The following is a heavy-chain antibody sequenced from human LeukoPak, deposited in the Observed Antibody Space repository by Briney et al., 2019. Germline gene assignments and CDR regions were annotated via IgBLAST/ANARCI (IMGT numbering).Heavy chain of an antibody. CDR3: ATSEEYYDSSGEYYFDY. V-gene: IGHV3-43D*03. CDR1: GFTFDDYA. D-gene: IGHD3-22*01. CDR2: ISWDGGST. J-gene: IGHJ4*02. Sequence: GGSLRLSCAASGFTFDDYAMHWVRQAPGKGLEWVSLISWDGGSTYYADSVKGRFTISRDNSKNTLYLQMNSLRAKDTAVYYCATSEEYYDSSGEYYFDYWGQGTLVTVSS.